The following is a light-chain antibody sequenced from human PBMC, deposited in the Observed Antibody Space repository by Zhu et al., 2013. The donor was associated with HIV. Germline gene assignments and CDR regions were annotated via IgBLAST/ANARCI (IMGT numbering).Light chain of an antibody. CDR3: QHRSEGPPYT. Sequence: EIVLTQSPGTLSLSPGERATLSCRTSQAVINTYLAWYQQKPGQAPRLLISGASNRATGIPERFSGSGSGTDFTLTISRLEPEDVAVYFCQHRSEGPPYTFGPGTKLEIK. J-gene: IGKJ2*01. CDR2: GAS. V-gene: IGKV3D-20*02. CDR1: QAVINTY.